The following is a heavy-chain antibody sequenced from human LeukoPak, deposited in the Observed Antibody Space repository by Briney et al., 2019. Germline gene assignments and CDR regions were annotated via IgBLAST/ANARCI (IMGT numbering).Heavy chain of an antibody. CDR3: ARDLGVVNREGGWFDP. Sequence: PSQTLSLTCTVSGGSISSGGYYWIWIRQHPGKGLEWIGHIYYSGSTYYDPSLKSRVTISVDTSKNQFSLKLSSVTAADTAVYYCARDLGVVNREGGWFDPWGQGTLVTVSS. CDR1: GGSISSGGYY. J-gene: IGHJ5*02. V-gene: IGHV4-31*03. D-gene: IGHD2-2*01. CDR2: IYYSGST.